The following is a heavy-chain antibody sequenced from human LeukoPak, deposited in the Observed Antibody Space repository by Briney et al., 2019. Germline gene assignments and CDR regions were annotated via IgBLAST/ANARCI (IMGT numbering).Heavy chain of an antibody. D-gene: IGHD6-13*01. CDR2: ISSSSSNI. J-gene: IGHJ4*02. CDR3: ARGGIAAAGTFDD. Sequence: PGGSLRLSCAASGFTFSSYSMNWVRQAPGKGLEWVSSISSSSSNIYYADSVKGRFTISRDNAKNSLYLQMNSLRAEDTAVYYCARGGIAAAGTFDDWGQGTLVTASS. V-gene: IGHV3-21*01. CDR1: GFTFSSYS.